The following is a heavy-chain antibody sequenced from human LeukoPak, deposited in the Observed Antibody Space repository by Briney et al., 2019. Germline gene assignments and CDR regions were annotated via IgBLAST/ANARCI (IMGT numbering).Heavy chain of an antibody. CDR1: GGTLSSYA. D-gene: IGHD2-21*02. V-gene: IGHV1-69*13. CDR2: IIPIYDPV. CDR3: AREPLGCGGDCHFDY. Sequence: SVKVSCKASGGTLSSYAFSWMPQAPGQGLEWMGRIIPIYDPVDYAQRFQGRVTITADESTNTVYMVLNSLTFEDTAVYYCAREPLGCGGDCHFDYRGQGTLVTVSS. J-gene: IGHJ4*02.